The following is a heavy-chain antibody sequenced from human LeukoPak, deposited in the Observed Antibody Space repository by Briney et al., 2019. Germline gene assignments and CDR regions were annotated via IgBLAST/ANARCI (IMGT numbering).Heavy chain of an antibody. Sequence: SGGSLRLSCAASGFTFRSCELSWVRQAPAKGLEWVAVISFDGSNQYYADSVKGRFTIYRDNFKNTVYLQMNSLRVEDTAMYFCAKDIQLSTWGLGTMVTVSS. D-gene: IGHD5-24*01. CDR2: ISFDGSNQ. V-gene: IGHV3-30*18. CDR3: AKDIQLST. CDR1: GFTFRSCE. J-gene: IGHJ3*01.